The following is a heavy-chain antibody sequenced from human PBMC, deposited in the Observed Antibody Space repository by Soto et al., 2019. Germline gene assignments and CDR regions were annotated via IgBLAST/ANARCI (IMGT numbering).Heavy chain of an antibody. J-gene: IGHJ3*02. V-gene: IGHV1-46*01. D-gene: IGHD3-10*01. Sequence: ASVKVSCKTSGYTFTSHYIHWVRQAPGQGLEWMGMIDPYDGTTTNAQRFQGRVTMTRDTSTTTVNMEMNSLRSEDTATYFCARDLLYLSGTYYKDDFDIWGQATMVSVSS. CDR2: IDPYDGTT. CDR1: GYTFTSHY. CDR3: ARDLLYLSGTYYKDDFDI.